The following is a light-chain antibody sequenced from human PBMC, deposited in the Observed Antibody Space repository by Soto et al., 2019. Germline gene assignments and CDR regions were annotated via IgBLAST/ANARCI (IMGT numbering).Light chain of an antibody. Sequence: DIQLTQSPSLLSASVGDRVTITCRASQDISSYLAWYQQKPGRAPELLIHGAHSLHSGVPSRFSGSGSGTEFSLTISSLQPEDFATYYCQQLNSYPLSFCGGTKVKI. J-gene: IGKJ4*01. CDR2: GAH. CDR3: QQLNSYPLS. V-gene: IGKV1-9*01. CDR1: QDISSY.